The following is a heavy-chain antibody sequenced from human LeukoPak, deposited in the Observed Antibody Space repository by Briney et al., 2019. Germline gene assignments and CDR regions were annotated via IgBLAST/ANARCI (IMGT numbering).Heavy chain of an antibody. CDR2: INPSSGST. CDR1: GYTFTYYY. D-gene: IGHD3-22*01. CDR3: ARDSIQTGYLGKYYYDSSGAALYYFDY. Sequence: GASVNVSCKASGYTFTYYYMHWVRQAPGQGLEWMGMINPSSGSTSYAQKFQGRVTMTRGTSTSTAYMELSSLRSEDTAVYYCARDSIQTGYLGKYYYDSSGAALYYFDYWGQGTLVTVSS. V-gene: IGHV1-46*01. J-gene: IGHJ4*02.